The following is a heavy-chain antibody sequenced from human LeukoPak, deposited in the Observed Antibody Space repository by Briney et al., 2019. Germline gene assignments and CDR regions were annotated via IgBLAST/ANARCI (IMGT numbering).Heavy chain of an antibody. CDR3: ATSRTFDY. D-gene: IGHD2-2*01. Sequence: GGSLRLSCAASGFTFSSYWVNWVRQAPGKGLEWVANIKQDGSERYYVDSVKGRFTISRDNAKNSLYLQMNSLRAEDTAVYYCATSRTFDYWGQGTLVTVSS. V-gene: IGHV3-7*01. J-gene: IGHJ4*02. CDR1: GFTFSSYW. CDR2: IKQDGSER.